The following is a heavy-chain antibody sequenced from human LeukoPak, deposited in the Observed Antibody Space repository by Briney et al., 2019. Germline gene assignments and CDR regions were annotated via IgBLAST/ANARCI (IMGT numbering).Heavy chain of an antibody. Sequence: PGRSLRLSCAASGFTFSSYAMHWVRQAPGKGLEWAAVISYDGSNKYYADSVKGRFTISRDNSKNTLYLQMSSLRAEDTAVYYCAIPPKRELPEYFDYWGQRTLVTVSS. CDR3: AIPPKRELPEYFDY. V-gene: IGHV3-30-3*01. J-gene: IGHJ4*02. CDR1: GFTFSSYA. CDR2: ISYDGSNK. D-gene: IGHD1-26*01.